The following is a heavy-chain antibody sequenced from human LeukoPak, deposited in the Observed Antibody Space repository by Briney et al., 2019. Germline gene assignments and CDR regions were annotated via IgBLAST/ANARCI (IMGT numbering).Heavy chain of an antibody. J-gene: IGHJ4*02. CDR2: ISGGGGST. D-gene: IGHD3-10*01. V-gene: IGHV3-23*01. CDR1: GFTFSDYT. Sequence: GGSLRLSCAASGFTFSDYTMNWVRQAPGKGLEWVSVISGGGGSTYYADSVKGRFTISRDNSKNTLFLQMNSLRAEDTAVYYCANGDKKRITMVRGVMQPFDYWGQGTLVTVSS. CDR3: ANGDKKRITMVRGVMQPFDY.